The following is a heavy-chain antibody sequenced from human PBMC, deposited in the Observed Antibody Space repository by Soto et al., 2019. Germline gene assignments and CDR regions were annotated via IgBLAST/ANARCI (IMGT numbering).Heavy chain of an antibody. J-gene: IGHJ3*02. CDR1: GGSVSDKTYY. V-gene: IGHV4-61*01. D-gene: IGHD6-19*01. Sequence: SETLSLTCSVSGGSVSDKTYYWSWIRQPPGKRLEWIGYVYYSGSTNYNPSLKSRVTISVDTSKNQFSLKLSSVTAADTAVYYCARETRRIAVAGTGPFDIWGQGTMVTVSS. CDR2: VYYSGST. CDR3: ARETRRIAVAGTGPFDI.